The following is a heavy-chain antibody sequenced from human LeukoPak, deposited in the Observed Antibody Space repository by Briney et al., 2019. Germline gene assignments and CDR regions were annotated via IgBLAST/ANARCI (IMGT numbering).Heavy chain of an antibody. CDR2: ISWNSGSI. Sequence: GRSLRLSCAASKFTFDDYAMHWVRQAPGKGLEWVSGISWNSGSIGYADSVKGRFTISRDNAKNSLYLQMNSLRAEDTALYYCAKDFWGSGSYPIFDYWGQGTLVTVSS. D-gene: IGHD3-10*01. CDR1: KFTFDDYA. V-gene: IGHV3-9*01. CDR3: AKDFWGSGSYPIFDY. J-gene: IGHJ4*02.